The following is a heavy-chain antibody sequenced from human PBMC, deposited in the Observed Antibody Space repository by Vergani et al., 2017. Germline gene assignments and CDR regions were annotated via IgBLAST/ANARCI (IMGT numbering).Heavy chain of an antibody. J-gene: IGHJ3*02. CDR3: ARARSGSRIRRPNDAFDI. CDR2: ISYDGSNK. Sequence: QVQLVESGGGVVQPGRSLRLSCAASGFTFSSYAMHWVPQAPGKGLEWVAVISYDGSNKYYADSVKGRFTISRDNSKNTLYLQMNSLRAEDTAVYYCARARSGSRIRRPNDAFDIWGQGTMVTVSS. V-gene: IGHV3-30-3*01. D-gene: IGHD1-26*01. CDR1: GFTFSSYA.